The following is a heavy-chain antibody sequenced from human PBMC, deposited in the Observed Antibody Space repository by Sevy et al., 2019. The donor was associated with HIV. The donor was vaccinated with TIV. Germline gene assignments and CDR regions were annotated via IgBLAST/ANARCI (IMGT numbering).Heavy chain of an antibody. CDR1: GYTLTELS. J-gene: IGHJ4*02. V-gene: IGHV1-24*01. D-gene: IGHD6-19*01. Sequence: ASVKVSCKVSGYTLTELSMHWVRQAPGKGLEWMGGFDPEDGETIYAQKFQGRVTMTEETSTDTAYMELSSLRYEDTAVYYCATLSIAVAGDFDYWGQGTLVTVSS. CDR2: FDPEDGET. CDR3: ATLSIAVAGDFDY.